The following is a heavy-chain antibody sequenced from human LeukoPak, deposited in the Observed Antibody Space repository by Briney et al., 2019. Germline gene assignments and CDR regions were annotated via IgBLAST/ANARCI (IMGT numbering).Heavy chain of an antibody. CDR3: ARDDGSYCWSYFYAFDI. V-gene: IGHV4-4*07. J-gene: IGHJ3*02. Sequence: SETLSLTCTVSGGSISSYYWSWIRQPAGNGLEWIGRIYTSGSTNYNPSLKSRVTMSVDTSKNQFSLKLSSVTAADTAVYYCARDDGSYCWSYFYAFDIWGQGTMVTVSS. CDR2: IYTSGST. D-gene: IGHD1-26*01. CDR1: GGSISSYY.